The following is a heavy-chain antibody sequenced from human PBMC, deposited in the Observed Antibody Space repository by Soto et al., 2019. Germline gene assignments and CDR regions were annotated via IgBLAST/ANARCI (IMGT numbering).Heavy chain of an antibody. Sequence: ASVKVSCKASGYTFTSYGISWVRQAPGQGLEWMGWISAYNGNTNYAQKLQGRVTMTTDTSTSTAYMELRSLRSDDTAVYYCGRITMVRGVIERPDAIDYWGQGTLVTVSS. CDR2: ISAYNGNT. J-gene: IGHJ4*02. D-gene: IGHD3-10*01. CDR3: GRITMVRGVIERPDAIDY. V-gene: IGHV1-18*01. CDR1: GYTFTSYG.